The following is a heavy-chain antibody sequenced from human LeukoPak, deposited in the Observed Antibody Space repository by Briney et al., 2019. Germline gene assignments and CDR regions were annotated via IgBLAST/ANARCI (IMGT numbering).Heavy chain of an antibody. J-gene: IGHJ4*02. CDR1: VGSITSYY. Sequence: SETLSLTCTVSVGSITSYYWSWIRQPPGKELEWIGYIQSSGSTNYNPSLKSRVTISVDTSNNPSSLNLSSVTAGDTAVYYCARSVELQRTFDYWGQGTLVTVSS. D-gene: IGHD1-7*01. CDR3: ARSVELQRTFDY. CDR2: IQSSGST. V-gene: IGHV4-4*09.